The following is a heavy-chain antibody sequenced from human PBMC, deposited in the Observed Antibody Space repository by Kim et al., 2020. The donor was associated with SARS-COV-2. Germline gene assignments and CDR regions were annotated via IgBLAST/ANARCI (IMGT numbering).Heavy chain of an antibody. CDR1: GFTFSSYS. Sequence: GGSLRLSCAASGFTFSSYSMNWVRQAPGKGLEWVSSISSSSSYIYYADSVKGRFTISRDNAKNSLYLQMNSLRAEDTAVYYCARDRVTMVRGVTRGGFDYWGQGTLVTVSS. CDR3: ARDRVTMVRGVTRGGFDY. V-gene: IGHV3-21*01. D-gene: IGHD3-10*01. J-gene: IGHJ4*02. CDR2: ISSSSSYI.